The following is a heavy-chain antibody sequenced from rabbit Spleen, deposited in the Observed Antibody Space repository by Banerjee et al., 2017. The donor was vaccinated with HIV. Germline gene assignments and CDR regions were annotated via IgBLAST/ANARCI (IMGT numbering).Heavy chain of an antibody. Sequence: QEQLVESGGGLVQPEGSLTLTCTASGFTLSSYYMNWVRQAPGKELEWIGTIYAGSTGTIDYASWAKGRFTISKTSSTTVTLQMTSLTAADTATYFCARNFDLWGPGTLVTVS. V-gene: IGHV1S45*01. CDR1: GFTLSSYYM. CDR2: IYAGSTGTI. J-gene: IGHJ4*01. CDR3: ARNFDL.